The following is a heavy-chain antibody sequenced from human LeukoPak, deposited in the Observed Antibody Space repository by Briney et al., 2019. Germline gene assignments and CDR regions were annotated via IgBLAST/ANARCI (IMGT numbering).Heavy chain of an antibody. V-gene: IGHV4-59*01. Sequence: SETLSLTCSVSGGSISTYYWSWIRQPPGKGLEWIGYIHNTGGTSFNPSLKSRVTISVDTSKNQFSLKLSSVTAADTAVYYCARAMEDYYDSDDAFDIWGQGTMVTVSS. CDR1: GGSISTYY. CDR2: IHNTGGT. CDR3: ARAMEDYYDSDDAFDI. D-gene: IGHD3-22*01. J-gene: IGHJ3*02.